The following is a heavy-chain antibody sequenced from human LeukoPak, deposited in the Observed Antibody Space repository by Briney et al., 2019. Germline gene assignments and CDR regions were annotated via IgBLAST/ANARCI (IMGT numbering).Heavy chain of an antibody. J-gene: IGHJ5*02. D-gene: IGHD5/OR15-5a*01. CDR3: ARARGRGSVSNNNWFDP. CDR2: INWNGDST. V-gene: IGHV3-20*01. Sequence: GGSLRLSCAASGFNFDDYVMTWVRQAPGKGLEWVSGINWNGDSTAYADSVKGRFTISRDNAKNSLFLQMISLRVEDTALYHCARARGRGSVSNNNWFDPWGQGTLVTVSS. CDR1: GFNFDDYV.